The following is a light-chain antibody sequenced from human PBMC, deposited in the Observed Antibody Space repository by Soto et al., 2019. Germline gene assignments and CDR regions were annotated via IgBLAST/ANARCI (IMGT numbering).Light chain of an antibody. Sequence: EIVLTQSPGTLSLSPGERATLSFMASQSVSSSYLAWYQQKPGQAPRLLIYGASNRATGIPDRFSGSGSGTDFTLTFSSLEPEDSAMYYCQQYGTAPITFGQGTRLEIK. J-gene: IGKJ5*01. CDR2: GAS. CDR3: QQYGTAPIT. V-gene: IGKV3-20*01. CDR1: QSVSSSY.